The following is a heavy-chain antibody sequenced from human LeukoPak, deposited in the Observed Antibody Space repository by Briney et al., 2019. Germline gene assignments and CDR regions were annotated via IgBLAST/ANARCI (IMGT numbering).Heavy chain of an antibody. CDR1: GGSISSSNW. J-gene: IGHJ4*02. CDR2: IYHSGSA. D-gene: IGHD5-18*01. V-gene: IGHV4-4*02. Sequence: SETLSLTCAVSGGSISSSNWWSWVRQSPGKGLEWIGEIYHSGSANYNPSLDSRITISVDKSKNQFSLELTSVTAADTAVYYCARAITNYGYIFDYWGQGTLVTVSS. CDR3: ARAITNYGYIFDY.